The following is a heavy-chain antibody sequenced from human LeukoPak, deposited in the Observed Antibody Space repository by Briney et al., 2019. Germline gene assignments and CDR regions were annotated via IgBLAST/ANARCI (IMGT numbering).Heavy chain of an antibody. Sequence: GGSLRLSCAASGFTFSSYGMHWVRRAPGKGLEWVAVIWYDGSNKYYADSVKGRFTISRDNSKNTLYLQMNSLRAEDTAVYYCARSDGYGDYVVHYWGQGTLVTVSS. V-gene: IGHV3-33*01. CDR3: ARSDGYGDYVVHY. CDR1: GFTFSSYG. D-gene: IGHD4-17*01. J-gene: IGHJ4*02. CDR2: IWYDGSNK.